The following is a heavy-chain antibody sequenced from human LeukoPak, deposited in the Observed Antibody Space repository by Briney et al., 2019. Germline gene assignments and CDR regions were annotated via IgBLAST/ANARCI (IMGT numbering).Heavy chain of an antibody. Sequence: PSETLSLTCAVYGGSFSGYYWSWIRQPPGKGLEWIGEINHSGSTNYNPSLKSRVTISVDTSKNQFSLKLSSVTAADTAVYYCASFPVAADPNWFDPWGQGTLVTVSS. CDR2: INHSGST. V-gene: IGHV4-34*01. D-gene: IGHD6-19*01. CDR3: ASFPVAADPNWFDP. J-gene: IGHJ5*02. CDR1: GGSFSGYY.